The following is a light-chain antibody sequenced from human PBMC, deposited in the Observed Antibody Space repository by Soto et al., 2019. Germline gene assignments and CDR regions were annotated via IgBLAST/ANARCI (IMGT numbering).Light chain of an antibody. Sequence: EIVMTQSPTTLSVSPGERATLSCRASQSVSSKLAWYQQKPGQAPRLLIYAASTRATGIPARFSGSGSGTEFTLTITRLQSEDFAVYYCQRYSNWPPYPFGQGTKLEIK. CDR3: QRYSNWPPYP. J-gene: IGKJ2*01. CDR1: QSVSSK. V-gene: IGKV3D-15*01. CDR2: AAS.